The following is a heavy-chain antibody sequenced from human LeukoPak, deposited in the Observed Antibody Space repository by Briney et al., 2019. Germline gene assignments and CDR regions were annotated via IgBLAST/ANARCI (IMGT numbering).Heavy chain of an antibody. CDR3: ARKTYSSHQVGFDP. J-gene: IGHJ5*02. V-gene: IGHV4-59*08. D-gene: IGHD1-26*01. Sequence: PSETLSLTCTVSGGSISSYYWSWTRQPPGKGLEWIGYIYYSGSTNYNPSLKSRVTISVDTSKNQFSLKLSSVTAADTAVYYCARKTYSSHQVGFDPWGQGTLVTVSS. CDR2: IYYSGST. CDR1: GGSISSYY.